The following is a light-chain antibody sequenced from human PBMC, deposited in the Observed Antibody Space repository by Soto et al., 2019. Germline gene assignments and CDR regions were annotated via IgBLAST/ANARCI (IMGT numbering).Light chain of an antibody. CDR3: QQSYSTPSLT. Sequence: DVQMTQSPSTLSASVGDRVTITCRAIQSIDKYLSWYQQKPGKGPNLLIYAASNLRTGVPSRFSGSGSGTEFTLTISGLLPEDFATYFCQQSYSTPSLTFGGGTKVDIK. J-gene: IGKJ4*01. CDR2: AAS. CDR1: QSIDKY. V-gene: IGKV1-39*01.